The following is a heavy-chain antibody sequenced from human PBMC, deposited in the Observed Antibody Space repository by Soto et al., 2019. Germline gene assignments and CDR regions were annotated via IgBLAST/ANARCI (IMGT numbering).Heavy chain of an antibody. CDR3: TRGTVITGDLFDS. J-gene: IGHJ4*02. CDR1: GYTFTSYA. D-gene: IGHD4-17*01. Sequence: QVQLVQSGAEVKSPGASVKVSCQASGYTFTSYAIHWVRQAPGQSLEWMGWINAGDATTRYSQKFQGRVTITRDTSASTAYMEVRSLRFEDTAVYYCTRGTVITGDLFDSWGQGTLVTVSS. CDR2: INAGDATT. V-gene: IGHV1-3*01.